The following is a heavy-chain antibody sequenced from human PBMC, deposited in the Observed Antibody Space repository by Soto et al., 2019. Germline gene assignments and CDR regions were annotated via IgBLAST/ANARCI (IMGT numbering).Heavy chain of an antibody. V-gene: IGHV1-69*06. CDR3: AGGLTPTYDYYYGMDV. CDR2: IIPIFGTR. D-gene: IGHD7-27*01. J-gene: IGHJ6*02. Sequence: ASVKVSCKASGGTFSSYAINWVRQAPGQGLEWMGGIIPIFGTRKYAQKFQGRVTITADKSTSTAYMELSSLRSEDTAVYYCAGGLTPTYDYYYGMDVWGQGTTVTVSS. CDR1: GGTFSSYA.